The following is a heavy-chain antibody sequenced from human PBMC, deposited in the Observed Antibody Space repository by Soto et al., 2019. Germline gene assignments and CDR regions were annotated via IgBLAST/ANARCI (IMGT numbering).Heavy chain of an antibody. Sequence: EVQLLESGGGSVQPGGSLRLSCSASGFTFSNYAMSWVRQAPGKGLEWVASISGSGRSTNYADSVKGRFTISRDNSKNTLAVQMSSLRAEDTAVYYCARGHRGVLDYWGQGTLVTVSS. V-gene: IGHV3-23*01. CDR3: ARGHRGVLDY. CDR1: GFTFSNYA. D-gene: IGHD6-6*01. J-gene: IGHJ4*02. CDR2: ISGSGRST.